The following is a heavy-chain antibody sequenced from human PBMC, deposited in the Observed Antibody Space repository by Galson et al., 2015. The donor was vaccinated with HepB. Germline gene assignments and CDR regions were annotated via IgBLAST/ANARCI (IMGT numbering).Heavy chain of an antibody. J-gene: IGHJ6*02. CDR3: ARVGGSSSSNLYYYYGMDV. Sequence: SVKVSCKASGGTFSSYAISWVRQAPGQGLEWMGGIIPIFGTANYAQKFQGRVTITADESTSTAYMELSSLRSEDTAVYYCARVGGSSSSNLYYYYGMDVWGQGTTVTVSS. CDR2: IIPIFGTA. D-gene: IGHD6-13*01. V-gene: IGHV1-69*13. CDR1: GGTFSSYA.